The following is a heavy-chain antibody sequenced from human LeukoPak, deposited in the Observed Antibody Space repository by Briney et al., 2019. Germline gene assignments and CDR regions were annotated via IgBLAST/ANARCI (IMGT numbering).Heavy chain of an antibody. CDR2: IYYRGST. J-gene: IGHJ5*02. D-gene: IGHD2/OR15-2a*01. CDR1: GGSIRSYY. CDR3: ARQSVLDASDWFDP. V-gene: IGHV4-59*01. Sequence: AAETLSLTCSVSGGSIRSYYWSGIRQPPGKGLEGRGYIYYRGSTNYNPSLNSRVTISVDTSKQQISLNLSSVTAADTAVYYCARQSVLDASDWFDPWGQGTLVIVSS.